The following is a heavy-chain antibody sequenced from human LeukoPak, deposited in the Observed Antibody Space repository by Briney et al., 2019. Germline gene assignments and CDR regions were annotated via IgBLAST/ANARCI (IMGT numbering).Heavy chain of an antibody. CDR1: GYTFTGYY. D-gene: IGHD3-16*01. J-gene: IGHJ5*02. CDR3: ARRGGVSRTTVYSLFDP. CDR2: INPNSGGT. V-gene: IGHV1-2*06. Sequence: ASVKVSCKASGYTFTGYYMHWVRQAPGQGLEWMGLINPNSGGTNYAQKFQGRVTMTRDTSISTAYMELSRLRSDDTAVYYCARRGGVSRTTVYSLFDPWGQGTLVTVSS.